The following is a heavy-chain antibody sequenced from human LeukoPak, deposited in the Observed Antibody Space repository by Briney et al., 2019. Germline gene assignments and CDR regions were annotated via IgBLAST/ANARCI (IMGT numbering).Heavy chain of an antibody. D-gene: IGHD6-6*01. V-gene: IGHV3-33*05. CDR2: ILYGGSDS. Sequence: RQAPGXGLXWVGVILYGGSDSYYTDSVKGRFTLSRDNSKNTLYLQMNSLRAEDTAVYFCARDRDSSSHYFDYWGQGALVTVSS. CDR3: ARDRDSSSHYFDY. J-gene: IGHJ4*02.